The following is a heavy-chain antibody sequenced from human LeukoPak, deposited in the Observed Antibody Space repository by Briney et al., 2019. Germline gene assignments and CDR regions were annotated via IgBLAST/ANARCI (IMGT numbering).Heavy chain of an antibody. Sequence: GGSLRLSCAASGFTFSSYSMNWVRQAPGKGLEWVSSISSSSSYIYYADSVKGRFTISRDNAKNSLYLQIDSLRAEDTAVYYCARPYGSGSWTPPLFNYWGQGTLVTVSS. D-gene: IGHD3-10*01. CDR2: ISSSSSYI. CDR1: GFTFSSYS. CDR3: ARPYGSGSWTPPLFNY. J-gene: IGHJ4*02. V-gene: IGHV3-21*01.